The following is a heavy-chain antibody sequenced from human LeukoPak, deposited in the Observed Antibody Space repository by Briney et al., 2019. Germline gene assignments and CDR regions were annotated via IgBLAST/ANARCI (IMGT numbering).Heavy chain of an antibody. CDR2: INHSGST. D-gene: IGHD3-10*01. CDR3: ARGEPRKGGITMVRGSIYYYHGMDV. V-gene: IGHV4-39*07. Sequence: SETLSLTCTVSGGSISSSSYYWGWIRQPPGKGLEWIGEINHSGSTNYNPSLKSRVTISVDTSKNQFSLKLSSVTAADTAVYYCARGEPRKGGITMVRGSIYYYHGMDVWGQGTTVTVSS. CDR1: GGSISSSSYY. J-gene: IGHJ6*02.